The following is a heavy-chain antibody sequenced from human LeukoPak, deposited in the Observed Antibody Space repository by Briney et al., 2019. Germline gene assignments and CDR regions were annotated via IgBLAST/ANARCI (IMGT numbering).Heavy chain of an antibody. CDR2: SNPNSGGT. Sequence: ASVKVSCKASGYTFTGYYMHWVRQAPGQGLEWMGRSNPNSGGTNYAQKFQGRVTMTRDTSISTAYMELSRLRSEDTAVYYCARTHYYDSSGYTPYAFDIWGQGTMVTVSS. CDR1: GYTFTGYY. V-gene: IGHV1-2*06. D-gene: IGHD3-22*01. J-gene: IGHJ3*02. CDR3: ARTHYYDSSGYTPYAFDI.